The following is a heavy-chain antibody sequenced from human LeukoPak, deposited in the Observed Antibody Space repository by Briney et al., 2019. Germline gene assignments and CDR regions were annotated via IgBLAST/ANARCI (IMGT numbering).Heavy chain of an antibody. J-gene: IGHJ4*02. Sequence: ASVKVSCKASGYTFTSYGISWVRQAPGQGLEWMGWISAYNGNTNYAQKLQGRVTMTTDTSTGTAYMELRSLRSDDTAVYYCARVSLNTVYFDYWGQGTLVTVSS. CDR2: ISAYNGNT. CDR1: GYTFTSYG. CDR3: ARVSLNTVYFDY. D-gene: IGHD2-2*02. V-gene: IGHV1-18*01.